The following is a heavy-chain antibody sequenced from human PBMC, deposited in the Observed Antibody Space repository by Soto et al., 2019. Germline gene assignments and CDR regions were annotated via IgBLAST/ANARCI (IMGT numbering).Heavy chain of an antibody. Sequence: GASVKVSCKAPGYTFTGYYLHWVRQAPGQGLEWMGWINPSSGGANIAQKFQGWVTMTRDTSIDTAYMELTRLRSDDTAVYYCARDAAMGDYYHYGMDVWGQGTPVTVSS. V-gene: IGHV1-2*04. CDR3: ARDAAMGDYYHYGMDV. CDR1: GYTFTGYY. D-gene: IGHD5-18*01. CDR2: INPSSGGA. J-gene: IGHJ6*02.